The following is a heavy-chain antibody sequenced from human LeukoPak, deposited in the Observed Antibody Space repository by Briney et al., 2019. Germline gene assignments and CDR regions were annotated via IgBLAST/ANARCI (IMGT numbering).Heavy chain of an antibody. CDR1: GGSFSGYY. J-gene: IGHJ3*02. CDR2: INHSGST. CDR3: ARGATMIVVVKNHDAFDI. V-gene: IGHV4-34*01. D-gene: IGHD3-22*01. Sequence: SETLSLTCAVYGGSFSGYYWSWIRQPPGKGLEWIGEINHSGSTNYNPSLKSRVTISVDTSKNQFSLKLSSVTAADTAVYYCARGATMIVVVKNHDAFDIWGQGTMVTVSS.